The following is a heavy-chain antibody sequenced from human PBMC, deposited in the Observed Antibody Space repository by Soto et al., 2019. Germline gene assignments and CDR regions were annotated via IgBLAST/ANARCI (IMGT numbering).Heavy chain of an antibody. D-gene: IGHD2-15*01. CDR3: ARHYCSGGSCYPDAFDI. Sequence: SETLSLTCTVSGGSISGEYYHWTWIRQSPGKGLEWIGYIHYSGSVLYNPSFKSRLTISVDTSKNQFSLKLSSVTAADTAVYYCARHYCSGGSCYPDAFDIWGQGTMVTVSS. V-gene: IGHV4-30-4*08. CDR2: IHYSGSV. J-gene: IGHJ3*02. CDR1: GGSISGEYYH.